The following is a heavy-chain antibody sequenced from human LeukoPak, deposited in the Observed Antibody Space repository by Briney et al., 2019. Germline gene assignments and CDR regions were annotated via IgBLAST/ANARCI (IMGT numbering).Heavy chain of an antibody. CDR2: IYSGGST. D-gene: IGHD5-18*01. CDR3: ARGIQLWSRTSEDY. Sequence: GGSLRLSCAASGLTVSSNYMSWVRQAQGKGLEWVSVIYSGGSTYYADSVKGRFTISRDNSKNTLYLQMNSLRAEDTAVYYCARGIQLWSRTSEDYWGQGTLVTVSS. J-gene: IGHJ4*02. CDR1: GLTVSSNY. V-gene: IGHV3-66*01.